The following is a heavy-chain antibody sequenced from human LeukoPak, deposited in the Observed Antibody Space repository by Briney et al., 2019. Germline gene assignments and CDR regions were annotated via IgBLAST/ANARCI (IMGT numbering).Heavy chain of an antibody. Sequence: GGYLRRSCAASGFTFDDYDRHWVRQAPGKDLEVGSGISWNSGIIAYADSVKCRCTISRDNAKNSLYLQMNSLRAEDPAMYYCAKTTSAYDPGDDYSDATNWLDPWGQGTLVTVSS. CDR2: ISWNSGII. J-gene: IGHJ5*02. V-gene: IGHV3-9*01. D-gene: IGHD3-10*01. CDR3: AKTTSAYDPGDDYSDATNWLDP. CDR1: GFTFDDYD.